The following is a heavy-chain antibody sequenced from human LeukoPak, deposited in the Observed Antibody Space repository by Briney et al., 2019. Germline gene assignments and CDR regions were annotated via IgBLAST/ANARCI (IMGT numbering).Heavy chain of an antibody. Sequence: GGSLRLSCAASGFTFSSHAMSWVRQAPGKGLEWVSVISGSGSSTYYADSVKGRFTISRDNSKNTLYLQMNSLRAEDTAIYYCARDQWLAYYYHGMDVWGQGTTVTVSS. CDR1: GFTFSSHA. CDR3: ARDQWLAYYYHGMDV. D-gene: IGHD6-19*01. V-gene: IGHV3-23*01. J-gene: IGHJ6*02. CDR2: ISGSGSST.